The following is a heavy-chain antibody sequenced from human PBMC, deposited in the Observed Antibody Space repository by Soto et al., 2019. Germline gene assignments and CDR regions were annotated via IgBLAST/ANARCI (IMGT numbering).Heavy chain of an antibody. D-gene: IGHD2-2*01. CDR1: GGTFSSYA. CDR2: IIPIFGTA. V-gene: IGHV1-69*01. CDR3: ASAKYCSSTGCQYYYYGMDV. Sequence: QVQLVQSGAEVKKPGSSVKVSCKASGGTFSSYAISWVRQAPGQGLEWMGGIIPIFGTANYAQKFQGRVTITADESTSTAYMELSSLRSEDTAVYYCASAKYCSSTGCQYYYYGMDVWGQGTTVTVSS. J-gene: IGHJ6*02.